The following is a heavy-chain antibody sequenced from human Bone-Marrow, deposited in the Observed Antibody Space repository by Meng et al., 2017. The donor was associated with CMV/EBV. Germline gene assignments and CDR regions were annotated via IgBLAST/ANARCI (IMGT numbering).Heavy chain of an antibody. D-gene: IGHD7-27*01. V-gene: IGHV3-30*02. J-gene: IGHJ4*02. CDR2: IRYDGSNK. CDR1: GFTFSSYG. Sequence: GESLKTSCAASGFTFSSYGMHWVRQAPGKGLEWVAFIRYDGSNKYYADSVKGRFTISRDNSKNTLYLQMNSRRAEDTAVYYCAKATGTCWGDMGYWGQGTLVTVSS. CDR3: AKATGTCWGDMGY.